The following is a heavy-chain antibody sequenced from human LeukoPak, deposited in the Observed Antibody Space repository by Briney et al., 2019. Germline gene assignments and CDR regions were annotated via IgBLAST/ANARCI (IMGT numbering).Heavy chain of an antibody. Sequence: QSGGSLRLSCAASGFTFSSYAMHWVRQAPGKGLEWVAVISYDGSNKYYADSVKGRFTISRDNSKNTLYLQMNSLRAEDTAVYYCAGMMVEMATFYWGQGTLVTVSS. CDR2: ISYDGSNK. CDR3: AGMMVEMATFY. J-gene: IGHJ4*02. V-gene: IGHV3-30-3*01. D-gene: IGHD5-24*01. CDR1: GFTFSSYA.